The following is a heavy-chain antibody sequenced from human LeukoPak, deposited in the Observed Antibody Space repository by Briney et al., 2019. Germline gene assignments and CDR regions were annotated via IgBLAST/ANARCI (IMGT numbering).Heavy chain of an antibody. CDR1: GGTFSSYA. Sequence: ASVKVSCKASGGTFSSYAISWVRQAPGQGLEWVGGIIPIFGTANYAQKFQGRVTITTDEPTSTAYMEMRSLTAEDTAVYYCARDPVFGDYGVEYFQHWGQGTLVIVSS. CDR3: ARDPVFGDYGVEYFQH. V-gene: IGHV1-69*05. J-gene: IGHJ1*01. D-gene: IGHD4-17*01. CDR2: IIPIFGTA.